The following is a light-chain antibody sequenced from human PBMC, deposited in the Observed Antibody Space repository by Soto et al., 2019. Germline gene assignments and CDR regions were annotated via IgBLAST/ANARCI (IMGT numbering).Light chain of an antibody. Sequence: EIVLTQSPGTLSLSPGERATLSCRASQSVSNNYLAWYQQKPGQAPRLLIYGASNRATGIPDRFSGSGSGTDFTLTISSLEPEDFAVYYCHQRSSWPQSFGQGTKVDIK. CDR1: QSVSNNY. CDR2: GAS. J-gene: IGKJ1*01. CDR3: HQRSSWPQS. V-gene: IGKV3D-20*02.